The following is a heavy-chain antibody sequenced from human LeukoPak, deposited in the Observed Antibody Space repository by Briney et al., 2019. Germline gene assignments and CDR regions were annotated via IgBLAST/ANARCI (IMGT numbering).Heavy chain of an antibody. D-gene: IGHD1-26*01. V-gene: IGHV1-46*01. CDR2: INPSGGST. Sequence: GASVKVSCKASGYTFIGYDMHWVRQAPGQGLEWMGIINPSGGSTSYAQKFQGRVTMTRDTTTSTVYMELYSLRSEDTAVYYCARAQSGSGSYAYWGQGTLVTVSS. CDR1: GYTFIGYD. CDR3: ARAQSGSGSYAY. J-gene: IGHJ4*02.